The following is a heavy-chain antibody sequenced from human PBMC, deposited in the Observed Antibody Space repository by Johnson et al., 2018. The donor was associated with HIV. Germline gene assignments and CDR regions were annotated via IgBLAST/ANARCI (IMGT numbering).Heavy chain of an antibody. V-gene: IGHV3-74*01. D-gene: IGHD3-22*01. CDR2: INSDGSST. Sequence: VQLVESGGGLVQPGGSLRLSCAASGFTFSSYWMHWVRQAPGKGLVWVSRINSDGSSTSYADSVKGRFTISRDNAKNTLYLQMNSLRAEDTALYYCARSVGYYDSSGYYYVDALDIWGQGTMVTVSS. J-gene: IGHJ3*02. CDR1: GFTFSSYW. CDR3: ARSVGYYDSSGYYYVDALDI.